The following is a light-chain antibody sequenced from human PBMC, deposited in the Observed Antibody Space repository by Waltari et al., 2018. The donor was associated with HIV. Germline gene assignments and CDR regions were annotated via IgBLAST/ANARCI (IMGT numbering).Light chain of an antibody. V-gene: IGKV3-15*01. CDR3: QHYYNWPRT. Sequence: DIVMTQSPGTLSVSPGERATLSCRASQSVNYNLAWYQQKPGQAPRRLIYGASTRPTGIPARFSGSGSGTEFTLTISSLQSEDFAVYHCQHYYNWPRTFGQGTKVEIK. CDR1: QSVNYN. J-gene: IGKJ1*01. CDR2: GAS.